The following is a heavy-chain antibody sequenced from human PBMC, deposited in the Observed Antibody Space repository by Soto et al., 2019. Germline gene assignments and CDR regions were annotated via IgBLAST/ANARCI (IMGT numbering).Heavy chain of an antibody. D-gene: IGHD2-2*01. Sequence: QVQLEQSGAEVKKPGSSVKVSCKASGGTFGSYAISWVRQAPGQGLEWMGGIIPISDTTNYAQKFQGRVTITADESTSTAYMELSSRRSEDTAVYYCARSQGSSTSLEIYYYYYYGMDVWGQGTTVTVSS. J-gene: IGHJ6*02. V-gene: IGHV1-69*01. CDR1: GGTFGSYA. CDR2: IIPISDTT. CDR3: ARSQGSSTSLEIYYYYYYGMDV.